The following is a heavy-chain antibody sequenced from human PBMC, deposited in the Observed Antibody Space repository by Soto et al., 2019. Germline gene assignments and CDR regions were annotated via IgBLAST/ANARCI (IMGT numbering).Heavy chain of an antibody. V-gene: IGHV6-1*01. Sequence: SQTLSLTCAISGDSVSSNSAAWNLIRQSPSRGLEWLGRTYYRSKWYNDYAVSVKSRITINPDTSKNQFSLQLNSVTPEDTAAYYCARGCSSTSCYLSYGMDVWGQGTTVTVSS. CDR2: TYYRSKWYN. CDR3: ARGCSSTSCYLSYGMDV. CDR1: GDSVSSNSAA. D-gene: IGHD2-2*01. J-gene: IGHJ6*02.